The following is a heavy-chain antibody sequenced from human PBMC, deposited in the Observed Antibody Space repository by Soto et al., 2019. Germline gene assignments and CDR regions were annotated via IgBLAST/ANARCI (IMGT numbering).Heavy chain of an antibody. CDR3: ARVPSTMVREDPFDP. CDR1: GGSISSSSYY. J-gene: IGHJ5*02. Sequence: PSETLSLTCTVSGGSISSSSYYWGWIPQHPGKELEWLGSTYYSGSTYYNPSLKSRVTIAVDTSKNQFSLKLSSVAAADTAVYSCARVPSTMVREDPFDPWGQGALVTVSS. CDR2: TYYSGST. D-gene: IGHD3-10*01. V-gene: IGHV4-39*07.